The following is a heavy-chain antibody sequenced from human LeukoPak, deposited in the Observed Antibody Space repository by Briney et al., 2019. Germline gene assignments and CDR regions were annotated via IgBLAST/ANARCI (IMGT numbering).Heavy chain of an antibody. D-gene: IGHD6-13*01. CDR2: INHSGSI. CDR3: ARSTFSSNWNL. CDR1: GGSFSGYY. V-gene: IGHV4-34*01. J-gene: IGHJ4*02. Sequence: SETLSLTCAVYGGSFSGYYWSWIRQPPGKGLEWIGEINHSGSINYNPSLKSRVTISVDTSKNQFSLKLTSVTAADTAVYYCARSTFSSNWNLWGQGTLVTVSS.